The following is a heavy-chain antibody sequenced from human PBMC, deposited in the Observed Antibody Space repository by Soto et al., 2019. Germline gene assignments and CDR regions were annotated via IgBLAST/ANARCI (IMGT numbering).Heavy chain of an antibody. D-gene: IGHD6-13*01. J-gene: IGHJ4*02. Sequence: SETLSLTCPVSGGSISRYYWSWIRKPAGKGLAWIGRIYTRGSTNYNPSLKSRVPMSVDTSKNQFSLKLSSGTAASTAVYYCARESAAGHDYRGQGTLVTVSS. V-gene: IGHV4-4*07. CDR2: IYTRGST. CDR3: ARESAAGHDY. CDR1: GGSISRYY.